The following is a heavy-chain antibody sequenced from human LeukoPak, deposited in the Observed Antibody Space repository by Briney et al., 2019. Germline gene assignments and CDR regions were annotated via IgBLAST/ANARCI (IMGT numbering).Heavy chain of an antibody. D-gene: IGHD5-24*01. CDR3: VGDGRDGYNIYFHH. CDR2: ISGNGVST. Sequence: GGSLRLSCSASGFTFSSYAMHWVRQAPGKGLQYVSVISGNGVSTSYTDSVKGRFTISRDNSKNTVYLQMSSLRAEDTAVYYCVGDGRDGYNIYFHHWGQGTLVTVSS. CDR1: GFTFSSYA. J-gene: IGHJ1*01. V-gene: IGHV3-64D*06.